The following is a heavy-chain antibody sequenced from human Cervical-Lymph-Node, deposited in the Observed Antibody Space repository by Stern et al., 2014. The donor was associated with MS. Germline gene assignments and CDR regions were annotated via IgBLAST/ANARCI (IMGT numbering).Heavy chain of an antibody. CDR2: IYYSGIT. CDR3: AKWGTGGYGHFDY. Sequence: QVPPPGSGPGLVETSETPSPTRTFPCAPLSNSHWGRGPQPPGEGPEGIAYIYYSGITNYNPSLRSRVTISVDMAKNQFSLKLTSVTAADTAVYYCAKWGTGGYGHFDYWGQGILVTVSS. CDR1: CAPLSNSH. V-gene: IGHV4-59*01. D-gene: IGHD3-16*01. J-gene: IGHJ4*02.